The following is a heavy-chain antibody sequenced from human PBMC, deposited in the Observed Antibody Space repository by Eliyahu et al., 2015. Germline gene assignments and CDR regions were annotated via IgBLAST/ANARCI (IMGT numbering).Heavy chain of an antibody. J-gene: IGHJ5*02. CDR2: VNPKSGRT. CDR1: GYGFISYD. D-gene: IGHD1-1*01. CDR3: ARSRPQNADPFDP. Sequence: QVQLVQSGAEVKKAGASVKVSCKTSGYGFISYDIGWVRQVAGPGVEWMGWVNPKSGRTGYAESFQGRITMTTNASIGTAYMELSNLRSENTAVYYCARSRPQNADPFDPWGQGTLVTVSS. V-gene: IGHV1-8*01.